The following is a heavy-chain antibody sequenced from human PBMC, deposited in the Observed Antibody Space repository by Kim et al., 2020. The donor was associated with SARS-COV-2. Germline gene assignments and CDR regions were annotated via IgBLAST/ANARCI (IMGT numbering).Heavy chain of an antibody. CDR3: ARKFGVYGSGSSPIDY. J-gene: IGHJ4*02. Sequence: SETLSLTCAVYGGSFSGYYWSWIRQPPGKGLEWIGEINHSGSTNHNPSLKSRVTISVDTSKNQFSLKLSSVTAADTAVYYCARKFGVYGSGSSPIDYWGQGTLVTVSS. V-gene: IGHV4-34*01. D-gene: IGHD3-10*01. CDR1: GGSFSGYY. CDR2: INHSGST.